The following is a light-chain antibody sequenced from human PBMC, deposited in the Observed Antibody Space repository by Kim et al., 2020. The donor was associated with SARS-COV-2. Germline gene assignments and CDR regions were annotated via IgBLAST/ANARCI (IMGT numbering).Light chain of an antibody. CDR2: AAT. CDR1: QSVSSNY. V-gene: IGKV3-20*01. Sequence: ENVLTQSPGTLSLSPGEGAALSCRASQSVSSNYLAWYQHKLGQAPRLLIYAATSRATGVPDRFSGSGSGTDFALTITRLEPEDFAVYYCQQFGSSPLTFGGGTKVEI. CDR3: QQFGSSPLT. J-gene: IGKJ4*01.